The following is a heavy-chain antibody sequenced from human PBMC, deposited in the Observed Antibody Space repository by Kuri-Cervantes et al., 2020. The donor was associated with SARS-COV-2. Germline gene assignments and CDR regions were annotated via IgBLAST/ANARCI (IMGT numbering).Heavy chain of an antibody. J-gene: IGHJ4*02. Sequence: GGSLRLSCSASGFTFSSYWMSWVRQAPGKGLEWVANIKQDGSEKYYADSVKARVTISRDNSKNSLYLQMNSLRAEDTAVYYCAKDGGDTVLLFDYWGQGTLVTVSS. V-gene: IGHV3-7*04. CDR2: IKQDGSEK. D-gene: IGHD5-18*01. CDR1: GFTFSSYW. CDR3: AKDGGDTVLLFDY.